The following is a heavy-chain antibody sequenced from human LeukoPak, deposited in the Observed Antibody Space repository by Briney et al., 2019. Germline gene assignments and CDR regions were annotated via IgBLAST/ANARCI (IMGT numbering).Heavy chain of an antibody. CDR1: GGSTSSGDYY. D-gene: IGHD3-10*01. V-gene: IGHV4-30-4*01. Sequence: PSETLSLTCTVSGGSTSSGDYYWSWIRQPPGKGLEWIGYIYYSGSTYYNPSLKSRVTLSVDTSKNQFSLKLSAVTAADTAVYYCARARYGSGSSGYFDLWGRGTLVTVSS. CDR3: ARARYGSGSSGYFDL. CDR2: IYYSGST. J-gene: IGHJ2*01.